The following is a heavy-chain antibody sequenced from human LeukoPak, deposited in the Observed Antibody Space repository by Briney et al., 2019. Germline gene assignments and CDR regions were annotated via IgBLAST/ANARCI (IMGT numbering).Heavy chain of an antibody. V-gene: IGHV3-23*01. CDR3: AKDMSFGDYSDDY. Sequence: PGGSLRLSCAASGFTFSSYAMSWVRQAPGTGLEWVSSIGGSGGITYYADSVKGRFTISRDNSKNTLYLQMSSLRAEDTAVYYCAKDMSFGDYSDDYWGQGTLVTVSS. CDR1: GFTFSSYA. CDR2: IGGSGGIT. J-gene: IGHJ4*02. D-gene: IGHD4-17*01.